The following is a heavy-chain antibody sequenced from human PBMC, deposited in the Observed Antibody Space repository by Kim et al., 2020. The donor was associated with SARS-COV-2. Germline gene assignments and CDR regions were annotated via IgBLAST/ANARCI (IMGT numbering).Heavy chain of an antibody. V-gene: IGHV4-34*01. CDR3: ARGPSYVRCGTCGGDGYYFDY. CDR1: GGSFSGYY. D-gene: IGHD2-21*02. Sequence: SETLSLTCAVYGGSFSGYYWSWIRQPPGKGLEWIGEINHSGSTNYNPSLKSRVTISVDTSKNQFSLKLSSVTAADTAVYYCARGPSYVRCGTCGGDGYYFDYWGQGTLVTVSS. CDR2: INHSGST. J-gene: IGHJ4*02.